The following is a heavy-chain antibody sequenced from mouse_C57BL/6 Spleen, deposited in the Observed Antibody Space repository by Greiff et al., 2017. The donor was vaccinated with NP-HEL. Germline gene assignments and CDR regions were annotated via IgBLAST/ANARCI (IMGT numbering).Heavy chain of an antibody. CDR2: ISGGGGNT. J-gene: IGHJ4*01. CDR1: GFTFSSYT. V-gene: IGHV5-9*01. D-gene: IGHD1-1*01. Sequence: EVKVVESGGGLVKPGGSLKLSCAASGFTFSSYTMSWVRQTPEKRLEWVATISGGGGNTYYPDSVKGRFTISRDNAKNTLYLQMSSLRSEDTALYYWARGDYYGSSYDAMDYWGQGTSVTVSS. CDR3: ARGDYYGSSYDAMDY.